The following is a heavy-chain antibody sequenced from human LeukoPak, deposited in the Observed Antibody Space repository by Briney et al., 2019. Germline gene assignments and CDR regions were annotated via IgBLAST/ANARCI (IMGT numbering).Heavy chain of an antibody. CDR1: GFTFSSSW. CDR2: ITRDGSST. J-gene: IGHJ6*04. CDR3: ARDPGYESWSPFWGGMDV. Sequence: GGSLRLSCAASGFTFSSSWMHWVRQAPGKGLVWVSRITRDGSSTTYADSVKGRFTTSRDNAKNTLYLQMDSLRDDDTAVYYCARDPGYESWSPFWGGMDVWGNGATVTVSS. V-gene: IGHV3-74*01. D-gene: IGHD3-16*01.